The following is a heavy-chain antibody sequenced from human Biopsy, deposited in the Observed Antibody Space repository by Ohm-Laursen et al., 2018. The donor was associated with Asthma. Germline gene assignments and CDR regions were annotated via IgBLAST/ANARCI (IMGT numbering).Heavy chain of an antibody. CDR2: ISYDGSNK. CDR1: GFSFNSYG. J-gene: IGHJ4*02. CDR3: ARESSVAGSSDFDY. D-gene: IGHD6-19*01. Sequence: SLRLSCSASGFSFNSYGMHWARQAPGKGLEWVAVISYDGSNKYYADSVKGRFTISRDNSKNTLYLQMNSLRAEDTAVYYCARESSVAGSSDFDYWGQGTLVTVSS. V-gene: IGHV3-30*03.